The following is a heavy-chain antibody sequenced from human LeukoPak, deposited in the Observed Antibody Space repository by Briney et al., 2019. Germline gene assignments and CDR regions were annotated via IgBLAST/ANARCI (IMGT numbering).Heavy chain of an antibody. CDR2: ISGNGGGT. V-gene: IGHV3-23*01. J-gene: IGHJ4*02. CDR3: AKGVGGYDSISGYFDY. Sequence: PGGSLRLPCAASGFTFSSYAMSWVRQAPGKGLEWVSGISGNGGGTYYADSVKGRFTMSRDKSKSTLYLQMNSLRAEDTAVYYCAKGVGGYDSISGYFDYWGQGTLVTVSS. D-gene: IGHD5-12*01. CDR1: GFTFSSYA.